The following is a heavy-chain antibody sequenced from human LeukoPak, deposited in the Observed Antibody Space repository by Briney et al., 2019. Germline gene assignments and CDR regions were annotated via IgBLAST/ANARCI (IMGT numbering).Heavy chain of an antibody. V-gene: IGHV1-69-2*01. CDR2: VDPEDGET. J-gene: IGHJ3*02. D-gene: IGHD5-18*01. CDR3: ATDGPGGYSYGSLHAFDI. CDR1: GYTFTDYY. Sequence: GATVKISCKVSGYTFTDYYMHWVQQAPGKGLEWMGLVDPEDGETIYAEKFQGRVTITADTSTDTAYMELSSLRSEDTAVYYCATDGPGGYSYGSLHAFDIWGQGTVVTVSS.